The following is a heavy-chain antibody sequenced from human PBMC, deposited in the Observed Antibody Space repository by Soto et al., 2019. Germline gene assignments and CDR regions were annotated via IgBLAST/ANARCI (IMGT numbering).Heavy chain of an antibody. CDR3: ARVVGATQMDFDY. D-gene: IGHD1-26*01. Sequence: EVQLVESGGGLVQPGESLRLSCAASGFTFSSYWMTWVRQAPGKGLEWVANIKQAGSEKYYVDSVRGRFTMSRDNAKNSLYLQMNSLRAEDTAVYYCARVVGATQMDFDYWGQGTLVTVSS. CDR1: GFTFSSYW. CDR2: IKQAGSEK. J-gene: IGHJ4*02. V-gene: IGHV3-7*01.